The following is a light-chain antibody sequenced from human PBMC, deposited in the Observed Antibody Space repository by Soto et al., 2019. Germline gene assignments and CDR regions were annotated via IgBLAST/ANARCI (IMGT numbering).Light chain of an antibody. J-gene: IGKJ5*01. Sequence: DIQMTQSPSSLSASVGDRVTITCRASQRISIHLNWYQQQSGEAPKLLIYAASSLQSGVPSRFSGGGSGTDFTLTISSLQPEDFATYYCQQSYSSVWTFGQGTRLEI. V-gene: IGKV1-39*01. CDR2: AAS. CDR1: QRISIH. CDR3: QQSYSSVWT.